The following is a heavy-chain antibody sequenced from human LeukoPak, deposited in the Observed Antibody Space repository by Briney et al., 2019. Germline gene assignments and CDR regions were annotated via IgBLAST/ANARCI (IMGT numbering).Heavy chain of an antibody. CDR1: GLTFSSDW. J-gene: IGHJ4*02. CDR3: AREDCTIGAVCSSLLDH. D-gene: IGHD2-8*01. Sequence: SGGSLRLSCAASGLTFSSDWMHWVRQVPAKGLEWVSRINSDASTINYADSVKGRFTISRDNAKNTLYLQMNNLRAEDTAVYYCAREDCTIGAVCSSLLDHWGRGTLVTVSS. CDR2: INSDASTI. V-gene: IGHV3-74*01.